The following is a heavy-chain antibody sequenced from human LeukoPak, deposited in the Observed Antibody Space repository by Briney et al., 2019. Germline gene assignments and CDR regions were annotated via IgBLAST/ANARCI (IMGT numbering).Heavy chain of an antibody. CDR2: ISAYNGST. V-gene: IGHV1-18*01. Sequence: ASVKVSCKASGYTFTSYGISWVRQAPGQGLEWMGWISAYNGSTNYAQKLQGRVTMTTDTSTSTAYMELRSLRSDDTAVYYCARDLKDYPGYAFDIWGQGTMVTVSS. J-gene: IGHJ3*02. D-gene: IGHD4/OR15-4a*01. CDR3: ARDLKDYPGYAFDI. CDR1: GYTFTSYG.